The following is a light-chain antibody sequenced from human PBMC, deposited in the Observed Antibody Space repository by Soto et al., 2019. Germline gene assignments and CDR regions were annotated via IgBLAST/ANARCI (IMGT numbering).Light chain of an antibody. CDR3: QQYGSSGT. CDR1: QSVNRG. V-gene: IGKV3-20*01. J-gene: IGKJ1*01. Sequence: EIVMTQSPATLSASPGERATLSCRASQSVNRGLAWYQQKPGQAPRLLIYGASNRATGIPDRFSGSGSGTDFTLTISRLEPEDFAVYYCQQYGSSGTFGQGTKVDIK. CDR2: GAS.